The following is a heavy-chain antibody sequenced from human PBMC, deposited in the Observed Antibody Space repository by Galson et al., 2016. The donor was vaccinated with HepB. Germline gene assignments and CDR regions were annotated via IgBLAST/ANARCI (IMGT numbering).Heavy chain of an antibody. D-gene: IGHD1-26*01. CDR1: GFSVSSNY. CDR2: IFSGGST. J-gene: IGHJ4*02. CDR3: ARGGSRPIDY. V-gene: IGHV3-53*01. Sequence: SLRLSCAASGFSVSSNYMSWVRQAPGKGLQWVSVIFSGGSTYYADSVKGRFTISRDNAKNTLYLQMNSLRAEDTAVYYCARGGSRPIDYWGQGTLGTVSS.